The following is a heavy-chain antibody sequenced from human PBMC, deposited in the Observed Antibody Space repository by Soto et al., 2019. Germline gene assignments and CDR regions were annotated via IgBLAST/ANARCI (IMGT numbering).Heavy chain of an antibody. CDR3: ASLGGGSRDWVYYYYYGMDV. J-gene: IGHJ6*02. CDR2: TYYSGST. V-gene: IGHV4-30-4*01. D-gene: IGHD1-26*01. Sequence: KTSETLSLTCTVSGGSISSGDYYWSWIRQPPGKGLEWIGYTYYSGSTYYNPSLKSRVTISVDTSKNQFSLKLSSVTAADTAVYYCASLGGGSRDWVYYYYYGMDVWGQGTTVTVSS. CDR1: GGSISSGDYY.